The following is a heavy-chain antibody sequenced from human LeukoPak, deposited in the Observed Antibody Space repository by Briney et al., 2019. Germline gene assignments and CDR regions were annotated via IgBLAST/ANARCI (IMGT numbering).Heavy chain of an antibody. CDR1: GGSISSSSYY. D-gene: IGHD5-18*01. CDR3: ARHVRDTAMVKTSDAFDI. V-gene: IGHV4-39*01. J-gene: IGHJ3*02. Sequence: PSETLSLTCTVSGGSISSSSYYWGWIRQPPGTGLEWIGSIYYSGSTYYNPSLKSRVTISVDTSKNQFSLKLSSVTAADTAVYYCARHVRDTAMVKTSDAFDIWGQGTMVTVSS. CDR2: IYYSGST.